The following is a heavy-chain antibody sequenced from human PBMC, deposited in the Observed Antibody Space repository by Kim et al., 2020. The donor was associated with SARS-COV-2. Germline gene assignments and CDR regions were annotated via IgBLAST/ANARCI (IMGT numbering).Heavy chain of an antibody. D-gene: IGHD2-2*01. J-gene: IGHJ5*02. V-gene: IGHV4-59*01. CDR3: ARVRCSQYQLLLFPRPKRRRLEGFDP. CDR1: GGSISSYY. Sequence: SETLSLTCTVSGGSISSYYWSWIRQPPGKGLEWIGYIYYSGSTNYNPSLKSRVTISVDTSKNQFSLKLSSVTAADTAVYYCARVRCSQYQLLLFPRPKRRRLEGFDPWGQGTLVTVSS. CDR2: IYYSGST.